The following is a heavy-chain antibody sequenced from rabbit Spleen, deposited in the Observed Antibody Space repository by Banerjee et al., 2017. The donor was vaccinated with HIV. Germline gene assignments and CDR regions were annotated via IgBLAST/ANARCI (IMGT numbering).Heavy chain of an antibody. CDR1: GFSFSSSYW. J-gene: IGHJ6*01. Sequence: QEQLVESGGDLVKPGGSLTLTCTASGFSFSSSYWICWVRQAPGKGLEWIACIDSGSSGHTYYASWAKGRFTISKTSNTVDLKMTSLTAADTATYFCARTYSSYGMDLWGPGTLVTVS. V-gene: IGHV1S45*01. CDR2: IDSGSSGHT. CDR3: ARTYSSYGMDL. D-gene: IGHD1-1*01.